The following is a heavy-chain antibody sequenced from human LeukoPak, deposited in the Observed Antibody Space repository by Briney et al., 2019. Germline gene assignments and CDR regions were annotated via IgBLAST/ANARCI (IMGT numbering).Heavy chain of an antibody. D-gene: IGHD3-22*01. CDR1: GFTFSSYW. CDR2: INQDGSER. Sequence: GGSLRLSCAASGFTFSSYWMSWVRQAPGKGLEWVANINQDGSERYFVDSVKGRFTISRDNAKNSLYLQMNSLRVDDTAVYYCASGLDTGYWGQGTLVTVSS. CDR3: ASGLDTGY. V-gene: IGHV3-7*03. J-gene: IGHJ4*02.